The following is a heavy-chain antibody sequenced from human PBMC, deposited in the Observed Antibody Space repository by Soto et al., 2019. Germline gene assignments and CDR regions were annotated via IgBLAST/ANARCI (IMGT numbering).Heavy chain of an antibody. D-gene: IGHD2-8*01. V-gene: IGHV3-30*03. CDR3: ARERGYCTNGVCYSDNWFDP. CDR1: GFTFSSYG. CDR2: ISYDGSNK. Sequence: QVQLVESGGGVVQPGRSLRLSCAASGFTFSSYGMHWVRQAPGKGLEWVAVISYDGSNKYYADSVKGRFTISRDNSKNTLYLQMNSLRAKDTAVYYCARERGYCTNGVCYSDNWFDPWGQGTLVTVSS. J-gene: IGHJ5*02.